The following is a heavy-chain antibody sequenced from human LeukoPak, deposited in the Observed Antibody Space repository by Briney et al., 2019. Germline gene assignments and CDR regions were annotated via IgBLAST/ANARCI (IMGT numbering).Heavy chain of an antibody. CDR1: GFTFSSFA. J-gene: IGHJ4*02. Sequence: PGGSLRLSCAASGFTFSSFAMTWVRQAPGKGLDWVSTISGSGDSTYYADSVKGRFTISRDNSKNTLYLQMNSLRAEDTAVYYCARGNSGYYHFDYWGQGTLVTVSS. V-gene: IGHV3-23*01. D-gene: IGHD3-22*01. CDR3: ARGNSGYYHFDY. CDR2: ISGSGDST.